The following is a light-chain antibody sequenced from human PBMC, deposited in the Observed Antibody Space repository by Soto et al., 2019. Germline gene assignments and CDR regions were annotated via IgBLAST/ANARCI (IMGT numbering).Light chain of an antibody. CDR1: HDIITF. Sequence: DTQMTQSPSSLSASVVDRVTINFLASHDIITFLAWYQQKAGKVPKLLIYSASTLQSGVPSRFSGSGSGTDFTLTISSLQPEDVATYYCQKYNRAPWKCGQGTKVDIK. CDR3: QKYNRAPWK. V-gene: IGKV1-27*01. CDR2: SAS. J-gene: IGKJ1*01.